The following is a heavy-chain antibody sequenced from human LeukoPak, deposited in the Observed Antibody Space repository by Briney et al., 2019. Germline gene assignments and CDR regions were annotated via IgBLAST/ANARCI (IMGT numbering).Heavy chain of an antibody. CDR2: FDHTGTT. V-gene: IGHV4-38-2*01. CDR1: GFTFSSYS. CDR3: ARWVDLTVY. Sequence: GSLRLSCAASGFTFSSYSMNWVRQAPGKGLEWIGSFDHTGTTYYNPSLKSRVTTSVDTSNNQFSPRLSSVTAADTAVYYCARWVDLTVYWGQGTLVTVSS. D-gene: IGHD3-9*01. J-gene: IGHJ4*02.